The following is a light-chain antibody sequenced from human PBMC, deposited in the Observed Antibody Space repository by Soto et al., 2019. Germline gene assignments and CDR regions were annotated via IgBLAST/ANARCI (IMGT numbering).Light chain of an antibody. V-gene: IGLV2-14*01. CDR2: DVT. Sequence: QSVLTQPASVSGSPGQSITISCTGTSSDVGGYNYVSWYQQHPGKAPKLMIYDVTNRPSGVSNRFSGSKSGNMASLTISGLQAEDEADYYCSSYRSSSTFVVFGGGTKVTVL. CDR3: SSYRSSSTFVV. CDR1: SSDVGGYNY. J-gene: IGLJ2*01.